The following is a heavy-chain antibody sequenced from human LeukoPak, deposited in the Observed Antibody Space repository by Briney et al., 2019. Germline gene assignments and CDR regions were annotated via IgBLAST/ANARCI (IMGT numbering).Heavy chain of an antibody. Sequence: GGSLRLSCAASGLTFSNYAMSWVRQVPGKGLEWVSGISGSGGSTYYADSVKGRFIISRDNSKNTLYLQMNSLRAEDTAAYYCARASYSGSYSPFDYWGQGTLVTVSS. CDR1: GLTFSNYA. CDR2: ISGSGGST. V-gene: IGHV3-23*01. J-gene: IGHJ4*02. D-gene: IGHD1-26*01. CDR3: ARASYSGSYSPFDY.